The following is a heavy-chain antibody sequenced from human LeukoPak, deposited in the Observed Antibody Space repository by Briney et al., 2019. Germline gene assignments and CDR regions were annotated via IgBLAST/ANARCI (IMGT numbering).Heavy chain of an antibody. CDR1: GYIFIHYW. CDR2: VYPGDSTT. J-gene: IGHJ4*02. V-gene: IGHV5-51*01. Sequence: GESLKISCQVSGYIFIHYWIGWVRQMPGKGLEWMGIVYPGDSTTRYSPSFQGQVTISADRSITTAYLQWSSLKASDTAMYYCARFAYGSDFFPGHYWGQGTRVTVSS. CDR3: ARFAYGSDFFPGHY. D-gene: IGHD3/OR15-3a*01.